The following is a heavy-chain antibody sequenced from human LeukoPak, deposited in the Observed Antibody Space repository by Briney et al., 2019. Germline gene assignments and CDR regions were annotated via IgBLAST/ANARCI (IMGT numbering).Heavy chain of an antibody. V-gene: IGHV1-18*01. D-gene: IGHD3-3*01. CDR3: ARYPLTIFGVVIIAGAFDI. J-gene: IGHJ3*02. CDR2: ISAYNGNT. Sequence: GASVKVSCKASGYTFTSYGISWVRQAPGQGREWMGWISAYNGNTNYAQKLQGRVTMTTDTSTSTAYMELRSLRSDDTAVYYCARYPLTIFGVVIIAGAFDIWGQGTMVTVSS. CDR1: GYTFTSYG.